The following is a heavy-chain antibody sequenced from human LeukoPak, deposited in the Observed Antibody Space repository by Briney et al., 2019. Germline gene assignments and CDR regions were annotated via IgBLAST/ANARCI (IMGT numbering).Heavy chain of an antibody. CDR2: ISGDDGST. D-gene: IGHD5-18*01. CDR3: AKDISQGYTYGFIEQGF. Sequence: GGSLRLSCAASGFTFSTYAMSWVRQAPGKGLEWVSAISGDDGSTYYADSLKGRFTISRDNSKNTLYLQMNSLRAEDTAVYYCAKDISQGYTYGFIEQGFWGQGTPVTVSS. V-gene: IGHV3-23*01. CDR1: GFTFSTYA. J-gene: IGHJ4*02.